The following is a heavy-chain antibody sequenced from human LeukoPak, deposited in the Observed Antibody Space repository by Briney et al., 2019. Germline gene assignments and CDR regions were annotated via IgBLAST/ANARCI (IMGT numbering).Heavy chain of an antibody. CDR3: ARSHPYYYGSGSHYNSPAVTYDY. V-gene: IGHV4-34*01. CDR2: INHSGST. J-gene: IGHJ4*02. CDR1: GGSFSGYY. D-gene: IGHD3-10*01. Sequence: SETLSLTCAVYGGSFSGYYWSWIRQPPGKGLEWMGEINHSGSTNYNPSLKSRVTISVDTSKNQFSLKLSSVTAAYTAVYYCARSHPYYYGSGSHYNSPAVTYDYWGQGTLVTVSS.